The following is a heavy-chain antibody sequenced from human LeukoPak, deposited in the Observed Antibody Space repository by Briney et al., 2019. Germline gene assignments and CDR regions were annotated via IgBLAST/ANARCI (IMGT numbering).Heavy chain of an antibody. Sequence: ASVKISCKASGYTFTTYGISWVRQPPAQGGEWMGWISAYNGNTNYAQTLQGRVTMTTDTSTSTAYMKLRSLRSDDTALYYGARDRDYSRWYFDLWGRGTLVTVSS. J-gene: IGHJ2*01. CDR1: GYTFTTYG. D-gene: IGHD2-15*01. CDR2: ISAYNGNT. V-gene: IGHV1-18*01. CDR3: ARDRDYSRWYFDL.